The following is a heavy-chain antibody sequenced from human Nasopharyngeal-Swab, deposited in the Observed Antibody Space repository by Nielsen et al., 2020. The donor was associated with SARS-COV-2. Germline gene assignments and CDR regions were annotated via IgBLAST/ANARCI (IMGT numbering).Heavy chain of an antibody. Sequence: GYDFLSYCIGWVRQMPGKGLEWMAIIFPRDSGTKSSPSFQGHVTISVDKSINTVYLQWSGLTASDSAMYYCATYVRGAPVDYWGQGTLVTVSS. CDR2: IFPRDSGT. CDR3: ATYVRGAPVDY. D-gene: IGHD3-10*02. V-gene: IGHV5-51*01. J-gene: IGHJ4*02. CDR1: GYDFLSYC.